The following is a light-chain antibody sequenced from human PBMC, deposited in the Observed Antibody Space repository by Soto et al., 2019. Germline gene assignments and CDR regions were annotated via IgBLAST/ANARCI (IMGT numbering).Light chain of an antibody. V-gene: IGKV3-11*01. Sequence: EIVLTQSPATLSLSPGERGTLSCRASQSVSSYLAWYQQKPGQAPRLLIYEASNRATGIPSRFSGSGSGTDFTLTISSLEPEDFAVYYCQQRSNWPPAFGQGAKVDVK. CDR2: EAS. CDR3: QQRSNWPPA. CDR1: QSVSSY. J-gene: IGKJ1*01.